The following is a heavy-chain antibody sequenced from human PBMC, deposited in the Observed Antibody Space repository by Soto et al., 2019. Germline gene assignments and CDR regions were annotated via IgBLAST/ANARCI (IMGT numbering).Heavy chain of an antibody. CDR2: IYYSGST. CDR3: ARAVIAARLGGYYYYYYGMDV. Sequence: SETLSLTCTVSGGSISSYYWSWIRQPPGKGLEWIGYIYYSGSTNYNPSLKSRVTISVDTSKNQFSLKLSSVTAADTAVYYCARAVIAARLGGYYYYYYGMDVWGQGTTVT. D-gene: IGHD6-6*01. CDR1: GGSISSYY. J-gene: IGHJ6*02. V-gene: IGHV4-59*01.